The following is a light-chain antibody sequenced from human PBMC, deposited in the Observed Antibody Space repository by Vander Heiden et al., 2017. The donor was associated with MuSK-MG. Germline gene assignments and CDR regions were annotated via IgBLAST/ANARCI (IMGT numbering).Light chain of an antibody. CDR3: AAWDDNLNGLV. CDR2: SNN. CDR1: SSNIGSNS. Sequence: QSVLTPPPSASGTPRRRVTIPCSGSSSNIGSNSVNWYHQLPGTAPKLLIYSNNRRPSGVPDRFSGSKSGTSASLAISGLQSEDEAHYYCAAWDDNLNGLVFGGGTKLTVL. V-gene: IGLV1-44*01. J-gene: IGLJ2*01.